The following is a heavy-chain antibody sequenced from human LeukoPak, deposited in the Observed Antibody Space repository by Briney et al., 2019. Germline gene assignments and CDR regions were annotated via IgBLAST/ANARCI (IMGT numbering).Heavy chain of an antibody. J-gene: IGHJ6*03. Sequence: ASVKVSCKASGYTFTGYYMLWVRQAPGQGLEWMGWINPNSGGTNYAQKFQGRVTMTRDTSISTAYMELSRLRSDDTAVYYCAREGYSSSRMHYYMDVWGKGTTVTVSS. CDR1: GYTFTGYY. CDR2: INPNSGGT. CDR3: AREGYSSSRMHYYMDV. D-gene: IGHD6-13*01. V-gene: IGHV1-2*02.